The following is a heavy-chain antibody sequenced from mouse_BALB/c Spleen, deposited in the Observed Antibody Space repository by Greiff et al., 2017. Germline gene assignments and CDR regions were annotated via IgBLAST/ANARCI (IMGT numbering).Heavy chain of an antibody. CDR3: ARGGYRFYFDY. J-gene: IGHJ2*01. CDR1: GYTFTEYT. CDR2: IYPGSGST. V-gene: IGHV1-83*01. D-gene: IGHD2-14*01. Sequence: VQLQQSGPELVKPGASVKISCKTSGYTFTEYTMHWVKQSHGKSLEWIGEIYPGSGSTYYNEKFKGKATLTADKSSNTAYMQLSSLTSEDSAVYFCARGGYRFYFDYWGQGTTLTVSS.